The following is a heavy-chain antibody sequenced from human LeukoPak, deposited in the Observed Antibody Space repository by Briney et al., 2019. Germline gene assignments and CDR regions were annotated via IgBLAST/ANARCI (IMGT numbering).Heavy chain of an antibody. CDR2: INPNSGGT. Sequence: GASVKVSCKASGYTFTGYYMHWVRQAPGQGLEWMGWINPNSGGTNYAQKFQGRVTMTRDTSISTAYMELSRLRSDDTAVYYCGRAQNYYDSSGPKKYNWFDPWGQGTLVTVSS. D-gene: IGHD3-22*01. CDR3: GRAQNYYDSSGPKKYNWFDP. V-gene: IGHV1-2*02. CDR1: GYTFTGYY. J-gene: IGHJ5*02.